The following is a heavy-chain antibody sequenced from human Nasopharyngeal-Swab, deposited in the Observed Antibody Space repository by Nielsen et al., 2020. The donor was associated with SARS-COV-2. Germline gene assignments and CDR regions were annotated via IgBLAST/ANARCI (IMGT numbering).Heavy chain of an antibody. CDR3: ARDRWYLGY. CDR1: GFTFSSYW. D-gene: IGHD4-23*01. Sequence: GESLKISCTASGFTFSSYWMSWVRQAPGKGLEWVANIKQDGSEKYYVDSVKGRFTISRDNAKNSLYLQMNSLRAEDTAVYYCARDRWYLGYWGQGTLVTVSS. CDR2: IKQDGSEK. J-gene: IGHJ4*02. V-gene: IGHV3-7*01.